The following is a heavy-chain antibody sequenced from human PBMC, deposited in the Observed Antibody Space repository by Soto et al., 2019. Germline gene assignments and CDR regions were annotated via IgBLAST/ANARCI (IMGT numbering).Heavy chain of an antibody. D-gene: IGHD6-6*01. CDR3: ARGPGGSSVGDIAYYYYGMDV. V-gene: IGHV1-69*01. CDR2: IIPIFGTA. CDR1: GGTFSSYA. J-gene: IGHJ6*02. Sequence: QVQLVQSGAEVKKPGSSVNVSCKASGGTFSSYAISWVRQAPGQGLEWMGGIIPIFGTANYAQKFQGRVTITADESTSTAYMELSSLRSEDTAVYYCARGPGGSSVGDIAYYYYGMDVWGQGTTVTVSS.